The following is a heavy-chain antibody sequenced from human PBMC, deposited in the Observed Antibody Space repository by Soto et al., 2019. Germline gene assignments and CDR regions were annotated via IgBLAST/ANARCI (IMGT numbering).Heavy chain of an antibody. J-gene: IGHJ4*02. CDR3: AKPPRRATITLFDY. CDR2: ISGSGGST. CDR1: GFTFSSYA. V-gene: IGHV3-23*01. D-gene: IGHD5-12*01. Sequence: GGSLRLSCAACGFTFSSYAMSWVRQAPGKGLEWVSAISGSGGSTYYADSVKGRFTISRDNSKNTLYLQMNSLRAEDTAVYYCAKPPRRATITLFDYWGQGTLVTVSS.